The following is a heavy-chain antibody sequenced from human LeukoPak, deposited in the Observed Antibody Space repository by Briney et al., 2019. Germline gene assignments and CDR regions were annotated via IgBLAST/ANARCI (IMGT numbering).Heavy chain of an antibody. V-gene: IGHV4-31*03. CDR3: AKMTTVTAALDAFDI. J-gene: IGHJ3*02. CDR1: GGSISSGGYY. D-gene: IGHD4-17*01. Sequence: TLSLTCTVSGGSISSGGYYWSWIRQHPGKGLEWIGYIYYSGSTYYNPSLKSRVTISVDTSKNQFSLKLSSVTAADTAVYYCAKMTTVTAALDAFDIWGQGTMVTVSS. CDR2: IYYSGST.